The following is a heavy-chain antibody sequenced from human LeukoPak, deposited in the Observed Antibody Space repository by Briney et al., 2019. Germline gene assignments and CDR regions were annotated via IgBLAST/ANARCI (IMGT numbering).Heavy chain of an antibody. Sequence: ASVKVSCKVSGYTFTGYYLHWVRQAPGQGLEWMGRIIPIFGTANYAQKFQGRVTITADESTSTAYMELSSLRSEDTAVYYCARDVPATIRIGMDVWGQGTTVTVSS. J-gene: IGHJ6*02. V-gene: IGHV1-69*13. CDR2: IIPIFGTA. CDR1: GYTFTGYY. CDR3: ARDVPATIRIGMDV. D-gene: IGHD2-2*01.